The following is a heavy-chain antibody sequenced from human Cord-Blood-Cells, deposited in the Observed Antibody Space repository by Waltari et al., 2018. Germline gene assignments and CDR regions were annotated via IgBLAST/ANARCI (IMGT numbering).Heavy chain of an antibody. Sequence: QVQLQQWGAGLLQPSETLSLTCAVYGGSFSGYDWSWIRQPPGKGLEWIGEINHSGSTNYNPSLKSRVTISVDTSKNQFSLKLSSVTAADTAVYYCARGWWSQGFDPWGQGTLVTVSS. J-gene: IGHJ5*02. V-gene: IGHV4-34*01. CDR1: GGSFSGYD. CDR2: INHSGST. D-gene: IGHD2-15*01. CDR3: ARGWWSQGFDP.